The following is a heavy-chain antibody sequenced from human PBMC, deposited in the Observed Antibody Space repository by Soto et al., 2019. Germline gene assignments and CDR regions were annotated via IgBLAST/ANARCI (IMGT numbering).Heavy chain of an antibody. V-gene: IGHV1-2*02. CDR1: GYSFSAHY. J-gene: IGHJ4*02. Sequence: ASVKVSCKPSGYSFSAHYFFWVRQAPGQGLEWMGWMHPSSGGTNFAQEFEGRVTLTRDTSLSTAYMELSGLKSDDTAVYYCAREATTGYLDYWGQGTLVTVS. CDR3: AREATTGYLDY. D-gene: IGHD4-4*01. CDR2: MHPSSGGT.